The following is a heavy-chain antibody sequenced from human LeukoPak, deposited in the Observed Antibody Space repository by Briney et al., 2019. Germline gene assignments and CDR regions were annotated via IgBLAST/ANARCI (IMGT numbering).Heavy chain of an antibody. CDR3: ARDYYDSSGYYWWYFDY. CDR2: IYTSGST. Sequence: PSETLSLTCTVSGGSISSYYWSWIRPPAGKGLEWIGRIYTSGSTNYNPSLKSRVTMSVDTSKNQFSLKLSSVTAADTAVYYCARDYYDSSGYYWWYFDYWGQGTLVTVSS. D-gene: IGHD3-22*01. V-gene: IGHV4-4*07. J-gene: IGHJ4*02. CDR1: GGSISSYY.